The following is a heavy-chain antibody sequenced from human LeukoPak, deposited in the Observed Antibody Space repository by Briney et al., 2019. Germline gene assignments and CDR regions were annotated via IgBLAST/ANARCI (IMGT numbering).Heavy chain of an antibody. CDR3: AREEGASGSAFDY. Sequence: QAGGSLRLSCAASGFTFSSYEMNWVRQASGKGLEWVAFISYDGSVKYYADSVKGRFTISRDNSKNTLFLQMNSLRAEDTAVYYCAREEGASGSAFDYWGPGTLVTVSS. CDR1: GFTFSSYE. CDR2: ISYDGSVK. V-gene: IGHV3-30*04. J-gene: IGHJ4*02. D-gene: IGHD3-10*01.